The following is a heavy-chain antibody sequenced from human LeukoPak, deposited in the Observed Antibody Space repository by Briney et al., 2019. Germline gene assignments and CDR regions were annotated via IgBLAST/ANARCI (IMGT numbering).Heavy chain of an antibody. Sequence: GGSLRLSCAASGFTFSSYWMHWVRQAPGKGLVWVSRINSDGSSTTYADSVKGRFAISRDNAKNTLYLQMNSLRAEDTAVYYCVRDPNYSENFDYWGQGALVTV. J-gene: IGHJ4*02. CDR2: INSDGSST. CDR1: GFTFSSYW. CDR3: VRDPNYSENFDY. V-gene: IGHV3-74*01. D-gene: IGHD2-21*01.